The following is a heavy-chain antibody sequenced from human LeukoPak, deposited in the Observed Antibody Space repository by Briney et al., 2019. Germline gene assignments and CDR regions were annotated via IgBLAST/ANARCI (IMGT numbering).Heavy chain of an antibody. CDR2: IIPIFGTT. CDR1: GGTFSSYA. CDR3: ARDQNDSSGYYQPQDLWY. D-gene: IGHD3-22*01. Sequence: ASVKVSCKASGGTFSSYAISWVRQAPGQGLEWMGGIIPIFGTTNYAQNFQGRVTITTDDSTSTVYMELSSLRSEDTAVYYCARDQNDSSGYYQPQDLWYWGQGTLVTVFS. V-gene: IGHV1-69*05. J-gene: IGHJ4*02.